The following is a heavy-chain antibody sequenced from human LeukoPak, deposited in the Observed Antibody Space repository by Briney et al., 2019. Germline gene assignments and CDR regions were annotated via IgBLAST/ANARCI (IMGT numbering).Heavy chain of an antibody. V-gene: IGHV4-38-2*02. D-gene: IGHD4-17*01. CDR2: IYHSGST. Sequence: SETLSLTCTVSGYSISSGYYWGWIRQPPGKGLEWIGSIYHSGSTYYNPSLKSRVTISVDTSKNQFSLKLSSVTAADTAVYYCARQDYGEVKWGQGTLVTVSS. CDR1: GYSISSGYY. J-gene: IGHJ4*02. CDR3: ARQDYGEVK.